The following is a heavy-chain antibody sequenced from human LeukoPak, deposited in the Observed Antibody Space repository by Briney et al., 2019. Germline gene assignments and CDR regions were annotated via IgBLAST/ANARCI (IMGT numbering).Heavy chain of an antibody. D-gene: IGHD3-10*01. CDR1: GFTFSSYE. CDR3: ARVVVRGVHNQLDY. J-gene: IGHJ4*02. V-gene: IGHV3-48*03. CDR2: ISSSGSTI. Sequence: GGSLRLSCAASGFTFSSYEMSWVRQAPGKGLEWVSYISSSGSTIYYADSVKGRFTISRDNAKNSLYLQMNSLRAEDTAVYYCARVVVRGVHNQLDYWGQGTLVTVSS.